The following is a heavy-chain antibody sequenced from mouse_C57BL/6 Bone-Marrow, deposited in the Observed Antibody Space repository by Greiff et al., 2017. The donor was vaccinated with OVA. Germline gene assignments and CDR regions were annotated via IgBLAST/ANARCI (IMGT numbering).Heavy chain of an antibody. CDR3: ARSGYSNPSWFAY. D-gene: IGHD2-5*01. Sequence: VHLVESGAELAKPRASVKLSCKASGYTFTSYWMHWVKQRPGQGLEWIGYINPSSGYTKYNQKFKDKATLTADKSSSTAYMQLSSLTYEDSAVYYCARSGYSNPSWFAYWGQGTLVTVSA. CDR1: GYTFTSYW. J-gene: IGHJ3*01. CDR2: INPSSGYT. V-gene: IGHV1-7*01.